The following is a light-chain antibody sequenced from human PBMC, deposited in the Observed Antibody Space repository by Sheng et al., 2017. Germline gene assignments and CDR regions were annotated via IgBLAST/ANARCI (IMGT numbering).Light chain of an antibody. V-gene: IGLV2-14*03. CDR1: TSDVGGYKF. J-gene: IGLJ3*02. CDR2: EVS. Sequence: QSALTQPASVSGSPGQSITISCTGTTSDVGGYKFVSWYQQHPGKDPKLMIYEVSNRPSGVSNRFSGSKSGNTAFLTIAGLQAADEATYYCSSFTLSSTIVFGGGTKLTVL. CDR3: SSFTLSSTIV.